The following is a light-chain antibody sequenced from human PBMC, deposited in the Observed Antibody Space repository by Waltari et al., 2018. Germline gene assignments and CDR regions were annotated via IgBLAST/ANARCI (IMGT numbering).Light chain of an antibody. CDR1: HNIDDH. CDR3: QQYENLPLT. CDR2: DAS. V-gene: IGKV1-33*01. J-gene: IGKJ4*01. Sequence: DIQMTQFPSSLSASVGDSVTITCQASHNIDDHLNWFQQKPGKAPKLLIYDASVLEAGVPSRFSGGGSGTHFTFTITNLQPDDFGTYYCQQYENLPLTFGGGTKVDI.